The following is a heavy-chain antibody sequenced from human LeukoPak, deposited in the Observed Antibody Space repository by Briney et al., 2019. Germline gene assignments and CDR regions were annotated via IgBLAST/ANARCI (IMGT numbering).Heavy chain of an antibody. CDR1: VYALLEQA. D-gene: IGHD3-16*01. Sequence: GSVKVSPESPVYALLEQAVQAVCHAPGQGLQWMGGYDPEDEEVVYAQTFQGRLTMTVDTTTDTAYVELDVLTSEDTAIYYCATATDYEEGTLYSLDLWGQGTLVTVSS. CDR3: ATATDYEEGTLYSLDL. V-gene: IGHV1-24*01. CDR2: YDPEDEEV. J-gene: IGHJ4*02.